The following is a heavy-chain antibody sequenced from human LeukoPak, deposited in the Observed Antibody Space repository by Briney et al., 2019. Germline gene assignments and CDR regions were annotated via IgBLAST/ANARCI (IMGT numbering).Heavy chain of an antibody. Sequence: GGSLRLSCEASGFTFGSHAMYWVRQAPGKGLEWVAGIFGSGGSPHYAGPVKGRFTISRDNSWNTVYLQINSLRAEDTAVYYCGKTTVGYSSGQKPAWPVDYWGQGTLVTVSS. CDR1: GFTFGSHA. V-gene: IGHV3-23*01. CDR2: IFGSGGSP. J-gene: IGHJ4*02. CDR3: GKTTVGYSSGQKPAWPVDY. D-gene: IGHD5-18*01.